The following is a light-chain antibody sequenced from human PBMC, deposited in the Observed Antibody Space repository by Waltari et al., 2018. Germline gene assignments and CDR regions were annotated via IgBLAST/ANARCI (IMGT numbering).Light chain of an antibody. CDR3: LQDYSYPLT. CDR1: QSIGED. CDR2: AAS. Sequence: AIQMTQSPSSLSASVGDRVTITCRASQSIGEDLGWYQQRPWKAPKLLIYAASTLQTGVPSRFSGSGSGTDFTLTISSLQSEDFATYYCLQDYSYPLTFGQGTKVEI. J-gene: IGKJ1*01. V-gene: IGKV1-6*02.